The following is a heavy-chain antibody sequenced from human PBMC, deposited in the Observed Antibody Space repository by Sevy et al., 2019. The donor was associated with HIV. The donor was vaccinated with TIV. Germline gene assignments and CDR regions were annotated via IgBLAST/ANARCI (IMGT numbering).Heavy chain of an antibody. CDR2: ISYDGSRH. D-gene: IGHD6-19*01. V-gene: IGHV3-30-3*01. CDR1: EFMFSTYA. CDR3: ARDAGYSTDWYPSDY. Sequence: GVSLRLSCAASEFMFSTYAMHWVRQAPGKGLEWVAVISYDGSRHYYGESVKGRFTISRDNSKNTLFLQMNGLRLEDTAFYYCARDAGYSTDWYPSDYWGQGTLVTVSS. J-gene: IGHJ4*02.